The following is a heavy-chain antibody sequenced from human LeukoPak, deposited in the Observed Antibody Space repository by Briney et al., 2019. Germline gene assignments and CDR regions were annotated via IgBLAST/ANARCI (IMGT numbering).Heavy chain of an antibody. Sequence: GGSLRLSCAASGFTFSSYSMNWVRQAPGKGLEWVSYISSSSSTIYYADSVKGRFTISRDNAKNSLYLQMNGLRAEDTAVYYCARDYYVWESYRYSATDYWGQGTLVTVSS. CDR1: GFTFSSYS. D-gene: IGHD3-16*02. J-gene: IGHJ4*02. V-gene: IGHV3-48*01. CDR3: ARDYYVWESYRYSATDY. CDR2: ISSSSSTI.